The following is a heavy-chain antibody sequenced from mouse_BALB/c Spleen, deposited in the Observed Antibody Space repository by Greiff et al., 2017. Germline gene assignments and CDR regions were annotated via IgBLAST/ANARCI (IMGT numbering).Heavy chain of an antibody. V-gene: IGHV3-8*02. J-gene: IGHJ4*01. CDR1: GDSITSGY. Sequence: EVQLQESGPSLVKPSQTLSLTCSVTGDSITSGYWNWIRKFPGNKLEYMGYISYSGSTYYNPSLKSRISITRDTSKNQYYLQLNSVTTEDTATYYCARQYGSSYVYAMDYWGQGTSVTVAS. CDR2: ISYSGST. CDR3: ARQYGSSYVYAMDY. D-gene: IGHD1-1*01.